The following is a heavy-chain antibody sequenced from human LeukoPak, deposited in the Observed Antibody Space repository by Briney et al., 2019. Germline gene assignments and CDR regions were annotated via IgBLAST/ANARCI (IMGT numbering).Heavy chain of an antibody. CDR2: ISGSGGST. Sequence: GGSLRLSCAASGFTFSSYAMSWVRQAPGKGLEWVSAISGSGGSTYYADSVKGRFTISRDNSKNTLYLQMNSLRAEDTAVYYYAKFVAGQWLVPFDYWGQGTLVTVSS. J-gene: IGHJ4*02. CDR3: AKFVAGQWLVPFDY. D-gene: IGHD6-19*01. CDR1: GFTFSSYA. V-gene: IGHV3-23*01.